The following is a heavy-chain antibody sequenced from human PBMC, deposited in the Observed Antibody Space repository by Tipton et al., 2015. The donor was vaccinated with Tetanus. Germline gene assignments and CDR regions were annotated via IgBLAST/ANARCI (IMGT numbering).Heavy chain of an antibody. CDR2: MYYSGAA. CDR3: AREVVNSGYYSSKYYFDY. CDR1: GGSVSRSTYY. Sequence: LRLSCTVSGGSVSRSTYYWGWIRQPPGKGLEYIGCMYYSGAANYNPSLKSRVTISVDTSKNQFSLKLNSVTAADTAMYYCAREVVNSGYYSSKYYFDYWGQGTLVTVSS. D-gene: IGHD3-22*01. V-gene: IGHV4-39*02. J-gene: IGHJ4*02.